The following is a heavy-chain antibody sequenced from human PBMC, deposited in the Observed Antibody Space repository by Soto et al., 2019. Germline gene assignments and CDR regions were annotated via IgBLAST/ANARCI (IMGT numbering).Heavy chain of an antibody. CDR1: GVSIKSYY. J-gene: IGHJ2*01. D-gene: IGHD1-26*01. Sequence: LQESGPGLVKPSETLSLTCLVSGVSIKSYYWSWIRQSPGEGLEWIGYMYDRGSTNYNPSLRGRVSLSIDTSKSHFSLSLASVTAADSAVYYCARLEVGLWYFDLWGPGTLVTVSS. CDR3: ARLEVGLWYFDL. V-gene: IGHV4-59*08. CDR2: MYDRGST.